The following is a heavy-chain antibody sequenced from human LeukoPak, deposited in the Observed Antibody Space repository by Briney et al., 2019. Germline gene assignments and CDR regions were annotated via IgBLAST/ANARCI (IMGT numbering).Heavy chain of an antibody. D-gene: IGHD3-10*01. CDR1: GLSFSSSG. Sequence: GGSLRLSCAASGLSFSSSGMNWVRQAPGKGLEWVSYITATGSTIYYADSVKGRFTISRDNAKNTLLLQMNSLRVEDTAVYYCARNYYGSGDYWGQGTLVTVSS. CDR3: ARNYYGSGDY. CDR2: ITATGSTI. J-gene: IGHJ4*02. V-gene: IGHV3-48*03.